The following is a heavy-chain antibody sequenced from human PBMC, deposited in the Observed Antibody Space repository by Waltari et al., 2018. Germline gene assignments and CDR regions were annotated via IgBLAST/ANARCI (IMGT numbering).Heavy chain of an antibody. CDR1: GFTFSDYA. CDR2: ITYDGSNK. Sequence: QVQLAESGGGVVQPGGSLRLSCAASGFTFSDYAMHWVRQAPGKGLEWVTLITYDGSNKYYADSVKGRFTSSRDDSKNTLHLQMNSLRDEDTAIYYCARERRGYYAEYWGQGTLVTVSS. V-gene: IGHV3-30*02. CDR3: ARERRGYYAEY. J-gene: IGHJ4*02.